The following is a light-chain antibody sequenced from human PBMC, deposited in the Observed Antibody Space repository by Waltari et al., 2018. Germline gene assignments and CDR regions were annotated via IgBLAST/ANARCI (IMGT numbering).Light chain of an antibody. CDR2: GGS. J-gene: IGKJ1*01. CDR1: DRVRFKY. CDR3: QQYGSSPLWS. Sequence: VLTQSPVTLSLSPGQRAALSCTSSDRVRFKYFAWYLQRPRQPPKLLIYGGSKRATGIPDKFSGAGSGTEFTLTIDRLGPEDFGVYYCQQYGSSPLWSFGPGTRV. V-gene: IGKV3-20*01.